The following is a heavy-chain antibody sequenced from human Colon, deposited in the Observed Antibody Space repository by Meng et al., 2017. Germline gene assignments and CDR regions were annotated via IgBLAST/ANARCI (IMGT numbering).Heavy chain of an antibody. CDR1: GGSISRSNW. CDR3: ASGRKYCSSTSCYGQFDY. CDR2: IYHSGST. D-gene: IGHD2-2*01. Sequence: QVQLKGSGPGLVNPPGTPALTCDVSGGSISRSNWWSWVRQPPGNGLEWIGEIYHSGSTNYNPSLKSRVTISVDKSKNQFSLKLSSVTAADTAVYYCASGRKYCSSTSCYGQFDYWGQGTLVTVSS. V-gene: IGHV4-4*03. J-gene: IGHJ4*02.